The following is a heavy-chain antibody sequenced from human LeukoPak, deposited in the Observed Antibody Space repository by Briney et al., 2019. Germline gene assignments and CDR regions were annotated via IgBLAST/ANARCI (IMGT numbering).Heavy chain of an antibody. CDR3: ATLRGYCGGDCYSLFS. Sequence: ASVKVSCKVSGYTLTELSMHWVRQAPGKGLEWMGGFDPEDGETIYAQKFQGRVTVTEDTSTDTAYMELSSLRSEDTAVYYCATLRGYCGGDCYSLFSWGQGTLVTVSS. J-gene: IGHJ4*02. CDR1: GYTLTELS. V-gene: IGHV1-24*01. CDR2: FDPEDGET. D-gene: IGHD2-21*02.